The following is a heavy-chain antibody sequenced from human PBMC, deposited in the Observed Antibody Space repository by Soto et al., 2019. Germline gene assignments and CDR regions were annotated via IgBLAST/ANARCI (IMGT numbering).Heavy chain of an antibody. J-gene: IGHJ4*02. D-gene: IGHD3-10*01. CDR2: ISGSGGST. CDR1: GFTFSSYA. Sequence: GGSLRLSCAASGFTFSSYAMSWVRQAPGKGLEWVSAISGSGGSTYYADSVKGRFTISRDNSKNTLYLQMNSLRAEDTAVYCCAKDRYYYGSGSPGYFDYWGQGALVTVSS. CDR3: AKDRYYYGSGSPGYFDY. V-gene: IGHV3-23*01.